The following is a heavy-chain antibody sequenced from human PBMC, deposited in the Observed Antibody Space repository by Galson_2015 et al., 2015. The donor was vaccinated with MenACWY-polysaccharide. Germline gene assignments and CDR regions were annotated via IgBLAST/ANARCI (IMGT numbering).Heavy chain of an antibody. Sequence: CAISGDSVSSNSAAWNWIRQSPSRGLEWLGRTYYRSKWYNDYAVSVKSRITINPDTSKNQFSLKLSSVTAADTAVYYCARHEDYYGSGSIDYWGQGTLVTVSS. CDR2: TYYRSKWYN. CDR3: ARHEDYYGSGSIDY. V-gene: IGHV6-1*01. D-gene: IGHD3-10*01. J-gene: IGHJ4*02. CDR1: GDSVSSNSAA.